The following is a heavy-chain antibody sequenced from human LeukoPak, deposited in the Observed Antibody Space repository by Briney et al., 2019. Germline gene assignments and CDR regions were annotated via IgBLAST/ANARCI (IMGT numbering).Heavy chain of an antibody. CDR2: INPNSGGT. V-gene: IGHV1-2*06. CDR1: GYTFTGYY. J-gene: IGHJ4*02. CDR3: ARGTYSSSSKNSEFDY. D-gene: IGHD6-6*01. Sequence: ASVKVSCKASGYTFTGYYMHWVRQAPGQGLEWMGRINPNSGGTNYAQKFQGRVTMTRDTSTSTVYMELSSLRSEDTAVYYCARGTYSSSSKNSEFDYWGQGTLVTVSS.